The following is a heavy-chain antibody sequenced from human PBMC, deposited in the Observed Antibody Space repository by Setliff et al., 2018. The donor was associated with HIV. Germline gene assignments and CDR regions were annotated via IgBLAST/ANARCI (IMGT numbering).Heavy chain of an antibody. J-gene: IGHJ6*02. CDR3: ARPACG. CDR1: GGSISSHY. V-gene: IGHV4-59*08. CDR2: IYYSGST. D-gene: IGHD2-21*01. Sequence: PSETLSLTCTVSGGSISSHYWSWIRQPPGKGLEWIGSIYYSGSTNYNPSLKSRVTISVDTSKNQFSLKLSSVTAADTAVYYCARPACGWGQGTTVTVSS.